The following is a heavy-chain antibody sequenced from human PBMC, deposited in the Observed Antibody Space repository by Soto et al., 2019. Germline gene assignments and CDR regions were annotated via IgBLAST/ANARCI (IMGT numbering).Heavy chain of an antibody. Sequence: GGSLRLSCAASGFTFSSYGMHWVRQAPGKGLEWVAVISYDGSNKYYADSVKGRFTISRDNSKNTLYLQMNSLRAEDTAVYYCAKDGHIAVAGGNWFDPWGQGTLVTVSS. V-gene: IGHV3-30*18. J-gene: IGHJ5*02. CDR3: AKDGHIAVAGGNWFDP. CDR2: ISYDGSNK. D-gene: IGHD6-19*01. CDR1: GFTFSSYG.